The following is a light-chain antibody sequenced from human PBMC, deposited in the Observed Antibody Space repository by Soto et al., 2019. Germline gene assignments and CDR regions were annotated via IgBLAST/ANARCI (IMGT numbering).Light chain of an antibody. CDR2: EVS. V-gene: IGLV2-14*01. J-gene: IGLJ3*02. CDR1: SSDIGSNNY. CDR3: SSYTTTTRL. Sequence: QSALTQPASVSGSPGQSITISCTGTSSDIGSNNYVSWFQQRPGKAPTLIIYEVSNRPSGVSTHVSGAKSGNTAALTISGLLPEDEAEYYCSSYTTTTRLFGGGTKVTVL.